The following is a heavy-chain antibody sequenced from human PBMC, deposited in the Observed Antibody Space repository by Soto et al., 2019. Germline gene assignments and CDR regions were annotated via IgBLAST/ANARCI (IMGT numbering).Heavy chain of an antibody. D-gene: IGHD2-15*01. V-gene: IGHV1-69*02. CDR1: GGIFSYYT. CDR2: TIPILGVT. CDR3: ASAPTRCSDNGCDRFAY. Sequence: QVQLVQSGAEVRKPGSSVRVSCTTSGGIFSYYTISWVRQAPGQGLEWMGRTIPILGVTNYAQKFQGRVTIAADQSTSTAYMELPSLRSEDTAVYYFASAPTRCSDNGCDRFAYWGQGTLVTVSS. J-gene: IGHJ4*02.